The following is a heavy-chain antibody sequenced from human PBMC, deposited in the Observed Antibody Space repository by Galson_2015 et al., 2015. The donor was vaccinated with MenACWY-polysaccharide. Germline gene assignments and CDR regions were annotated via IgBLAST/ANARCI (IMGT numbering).Heavy chain of an antibody. CDR3: ARDPHCGAGCSIHDAFDV. V-gene: IGHV3-74*01. D-gene: IGHD2-21*02. CDR2: IKTDGSST. Sequence: SLRLSCAASGFTFSSYWMHWVRQAPGEGLVWVSRIKTDGSSTSCADSVKGRFTVSRDNAKNTVYLQMNSLRVEDTAVYYCARDPHCGAGCSIHDAFDVWGQGTKVPVSS. CDR1: GFTFSSYW. J-gene: IGHJ3*01.